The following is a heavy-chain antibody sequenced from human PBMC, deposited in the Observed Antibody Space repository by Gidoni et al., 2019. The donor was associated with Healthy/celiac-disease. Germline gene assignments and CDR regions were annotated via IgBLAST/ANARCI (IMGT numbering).Heavy chain of an antibody. Sequence: QVQLVESGGGVVQPGRSLRLSCAASGFTFSSYAMHWVRQAPGKGLEWVAVISYDGSNKYYADSVKGRFTISRDNSKNTLYLQMNSLRAEDTAVYYCARVSSSVGATTGVYWGQGTLVTVSS. D-gene: IGHD1-26*01. V-gene: IGHV3-30-3*01. J-gene: IGHJ4*02. CDR3: ARVSSSVGATTGVY. CDR1: GFTFSSYA. CDR2: ISYDGSNK.